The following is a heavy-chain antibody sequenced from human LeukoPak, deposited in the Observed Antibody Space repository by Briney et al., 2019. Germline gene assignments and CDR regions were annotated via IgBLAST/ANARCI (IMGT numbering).Heavy chain of an antibody. Sequence: GASVKVSCKASGYTFTGYFMHWVRQAPGQGLEWMGWINPSSGGTNYAQKFQGRVTMTRDTSISTAYMELSRLRSDDTAVYYCARAARPWYYYYYMDVWGKGTTVTVSS. V-gene: IGHV1-2*02. CDR1: GYTFTGYF. CDR2: INPSSGGT. D-gene: IGHD6-6*01. J-gene: IGHJ6*03. CDR3: ARAARPWYYYYYMDV.